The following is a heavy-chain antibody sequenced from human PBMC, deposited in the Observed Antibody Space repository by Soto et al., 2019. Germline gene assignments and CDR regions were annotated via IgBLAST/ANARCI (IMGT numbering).Heavy chain of an antibody. J-gene: IGHJ6*02. CDR3: ARLGSSSSDYYYYSMDV. CDR2: IKPSGGST. D-gene: IGHD6-6*01. CDR1: GYTFTSYY. Sequence: ASVKVSWKASGYTFTSYYMHWVRQAPGQGLEWMGIIKPSGGSTSYAQKFQGRVTMTRDTSTSTVYMELSSLRSEDTAVYYCARLGSSSSDYYYYSMDVWGQGPTVTVSS. V-gene: IGHV1-46*01.